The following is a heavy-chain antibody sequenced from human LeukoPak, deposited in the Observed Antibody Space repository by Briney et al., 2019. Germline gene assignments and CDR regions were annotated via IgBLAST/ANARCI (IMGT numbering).Heavy chain of an antibody. D-gene: IGHD3-9*01. V-gene: IGHV4-59*01. CDR1: GGSISSYY. CDR3: ARADYDILTGYLYYYYGMDV. J-gene: IGHJ6*02. Sequence: PSETLSLTCTVSGGSISSYYWSWIRQPPGKGLEWIGYIYYSGSTNYSPSLKSRVTISVDTSKNQFSLKLSSVTAADTAVYYCARADYDILTGYLYYYYGMDVWGQGTTVTVSS. CDR2: IYYSGST.